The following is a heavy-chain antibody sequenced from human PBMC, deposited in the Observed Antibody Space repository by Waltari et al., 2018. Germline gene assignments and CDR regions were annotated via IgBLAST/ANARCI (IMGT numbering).Heavy chain of an antibody. V-gene: IGHV4-61*02. CDR2: IYTSGST. CDR3: ARDRITIFGVVVNYYYYYGMDV. D-gene: IGHD3-3*01. CDR1: GGSISSGSYY. J-gene: IGHJ6*02. Sequence: QVQLQESGPGLVKPSQTLSLTCTVSGGSISSGSYYWSWIRQPAGKGLEWIGRIYTSGSTNYNPSLKSRVTISVDTSKNQFSLKLSSVTAADTAVYYCARDRITIFGVVVNYYYYYGMDVWGQGTTVTVSS.